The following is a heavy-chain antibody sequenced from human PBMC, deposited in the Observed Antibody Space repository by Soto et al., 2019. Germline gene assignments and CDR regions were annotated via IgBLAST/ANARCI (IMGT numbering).Heavy chain of an antibody. CDR3: ARDGLEPRTFDY. D-gene: IGHD1-1*01. J-gene: IGHJ4*02. CDR2: IIPIFGTA. Sequence: SVKVSCKASGGTFSSYAISWVRQAPGQGLEWMGGIIPIFGTANYAQKFQGRVTITADESTSTAYMELSSLRSEDTAVYYCARDGLEPRTFDYWGQGPLVTVSS. V-gene: IGHV1-69*13. CDR1: GGTFSSYA.